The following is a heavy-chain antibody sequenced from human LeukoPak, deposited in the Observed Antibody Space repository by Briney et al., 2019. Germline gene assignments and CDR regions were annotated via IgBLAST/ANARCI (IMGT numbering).Heavy chain of an antibody. CDR1: GFTFSSCG. D-gene: IGHD6-13*01. J-gene: IGHJ6*02. Sequence: GRSLRLSCAASGFTFSSCGMHWVRQAPGKGLEWVAVISHDGSNKYYADSVKGRFTISRDNSKNTLYLQMNSLRAEDTAVYYCAKDKGSWSYYYYGMDVWGQGTTVTVSS. V-gene: IGHV3-30*18. CDR3: AKDKGSWSYYYYGMDV. CDR2: ISHDGSNK.